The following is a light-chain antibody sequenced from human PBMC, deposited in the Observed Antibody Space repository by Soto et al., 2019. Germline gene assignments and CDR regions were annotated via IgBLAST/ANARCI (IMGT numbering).Light chain of an antibody. CDR3: QQYGSSPKT. CDR2: GAS. V-gene: IGKV3-20*01. CDR1: QSVSSSY. Sequence: EIVLTQSPGTLSLSPGERATLSCRASQSVSSSYLAWYQQKPGQAPRLLIYGASSRATGIQDRFSGSGSGTDFTLTISRLEPEDFAVDYCQQYGSSPKTFGQGTEVVIK. J-gene: IGKJ1*01.